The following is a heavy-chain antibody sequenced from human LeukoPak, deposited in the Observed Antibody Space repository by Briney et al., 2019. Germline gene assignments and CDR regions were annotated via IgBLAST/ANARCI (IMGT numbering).Heavy chain of an antibody. CDR2: ISPYNGNT. CDR1: GYTFNTYG. CDR3: ARGPHERSGYPDD. Sequence: ASVTLSCMPSGYTFNTYGISWVRQAPGDGSEWVGWISPYNGNTNYAQKFQGRVTLTTDTSTSTAYMELRSLRSDDTAVYYCARGPHERSGYPDDWGQGTLVTVSS. D-gene: IGHD5-12*01. V-gene: IGHV1-18*01. J-gene: IGHJ4*02.